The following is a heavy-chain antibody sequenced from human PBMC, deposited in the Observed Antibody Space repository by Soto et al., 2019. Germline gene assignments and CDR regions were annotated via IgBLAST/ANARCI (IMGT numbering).Heavy chain of an antibody. CDR1: RDTFTSYY. Sequence: ASVKFSCTAPRDTFTSYYINWVRQAPGQGLEWMGVINPHGGSTAYAQKFKGRVTLTRDTSASTVYMEVSSLTSEDTAMYYCARSSGGNFGIIIEGTNWFAPWGQGTLVTVSS. D-gene: IGHD1-26*01. CDR3: ARSSGGNFGIIIEGTNWFAP. CDR2: INPHGGST. J-gene: IGHJ5*02. V-gene: IGHV1-46*01.